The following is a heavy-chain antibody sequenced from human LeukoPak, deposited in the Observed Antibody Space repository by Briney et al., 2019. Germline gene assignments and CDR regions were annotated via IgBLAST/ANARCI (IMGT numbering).Heavy chain of an antibody. V-gene: IGHV1-8*03. CDR1: RYTFTSYD. CDR2: MNPNSGNT. D-gene: IGHD6-13*01. J-gene: IGHJ4*02. Sequence: ASVKVSCKASRYTFTSYDINWVRQATGQGLEWLGWMNPNSGNTGYAQKFQGRVTITRNTSISTAYMELSSLRSEDTAVYYCARVEKRGIAARGSFDYWGQGTLVTFSS. CDR3: ARVEKRGIAARGSFDY.